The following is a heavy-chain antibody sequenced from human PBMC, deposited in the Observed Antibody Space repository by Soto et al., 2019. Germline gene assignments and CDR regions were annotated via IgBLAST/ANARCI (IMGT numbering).Heavy chain of an antibody. Sequence: EVQLVESGGGLVQPGGSLRLSCAASGFTFSSYEMNWVHQAPGKGLEWVSYISSSGSTIYYADSVKGRFTISRDNAKNSLYLQMNSLRAEDTAVYYCASWGPYARGYWGQGTLVTVSS. CDR1: GFTFSSYE. V-gene: IGHV3-48*03. CDR3: ASWGPYARGY. D-gene: IGHD3-16*01. J-gene: IGHJ4*02. CDR2: ISSSGSTI.